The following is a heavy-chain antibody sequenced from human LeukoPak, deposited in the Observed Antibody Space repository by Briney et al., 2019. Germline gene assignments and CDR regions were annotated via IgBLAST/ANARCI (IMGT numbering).Heavy chain of an antibody. V-gene: IGHV3-23*01. D-gene: IGHD3-22*01. CDR1: GFTFSGYA. J-gene: IGHJ3*02. Sequence: GGSLRLSCAASGFTFSGYAMSWVRQAPGRGLEWVSAISGSGGSTYYADSVKGGFTISRDNSKNTLYLQMNSLRAEDTAVYYCAEDPNYYDSSGYYHDAFDIWGQGTMVTVSS. CDR2: ISGSGGST. CDR3: AEDPNYYDSSGYYHDAFDI.